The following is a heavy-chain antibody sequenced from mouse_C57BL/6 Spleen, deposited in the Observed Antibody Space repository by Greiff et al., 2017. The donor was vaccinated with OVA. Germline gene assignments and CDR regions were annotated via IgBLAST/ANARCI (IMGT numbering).Heavy chain of an antibody. D-gene: IGHD4-1*01. Sequence: EVNVVESGPELVKPGDSVKISCKASGYSFTGYFMNWVMQSHGKSLEWIGRINPYNGDTFYNQKFKGKATLTVDKSSSTAHMELRSLTSEDSAVYYCARSLTGDYWGQGTTLTVSS. CDR2: INPYNGDT. CDR3: ARSLTGDY. CDR1: GYSFTGYF. V-gene: IGHV1-20*01. J-gene: IGHJ2*01.